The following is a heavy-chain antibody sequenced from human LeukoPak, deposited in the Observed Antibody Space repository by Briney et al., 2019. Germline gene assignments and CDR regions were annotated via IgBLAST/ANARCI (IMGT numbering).Heavy chain of an antibody. Sequence: GESLKISCKTSGYNFATYWIGWVRQMPGKGLEWMGIVYPSDSDTRYSPSFQGQVTISADKSISTAYLHWNSLKASDTAMYYCARRGDTDYGFQHWGQGTLVTVSS. CDR3: ARRGDTDYGFQH. J-gene: IGHJ1*01. CDR1: GYNFATYW. V-gene: IGHV5-51*01. CDR2: VYPSDSDT. D-gene: IGHD4-17*01.